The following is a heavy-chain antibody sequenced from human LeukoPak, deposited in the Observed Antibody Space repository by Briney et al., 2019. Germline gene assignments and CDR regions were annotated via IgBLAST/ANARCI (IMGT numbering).Heavy chain of an antibody. CDR1: GFTFSDYY. CDR3: ARDLYGDYVDY. D-gene: IGHD4-17*01. J-gene: IGHJ4*02. V-gene: IGHV3-11*06. Sequence: GGSLRLSCAASGFTFSDYYMSWIRQAPGKGLEWFSYISSSSSYTNYADSVKGRFTISRDNAKNSLYLQMNSLRAEDTAVYYCARDLYGDYVDYWGQGTLVTVSS. CDR2: ISSSSSYT.